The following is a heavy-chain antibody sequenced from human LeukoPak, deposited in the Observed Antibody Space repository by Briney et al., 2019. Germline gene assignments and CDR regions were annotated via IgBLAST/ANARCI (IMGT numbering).Heavy chain of an antibody. CDR3: ARDPSGREFDY. J-gene: IGHJ4*02. V-gene: IGHV3-23*01. Sequence: PGGSLRLSCPTSGLTFSRYAMAWVRQAPGKGLEWVSGISGSGGNTYYADSVKGRFTISRDNFKNTLYLQLNSLRAEDTAVYYCARDPSGREFDYWGQGTLVTVSP. D-gene: IGHD5-24*01. CDR2: ISGSGGNT. CDR1: GLTFSRYA.